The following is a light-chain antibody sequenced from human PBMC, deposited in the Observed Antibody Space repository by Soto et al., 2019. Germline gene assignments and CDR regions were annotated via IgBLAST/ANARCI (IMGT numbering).Light chain of an antibody. Sequence: EIVLTQSPVTLSLSPGERATLSCRASQSVSSYLAWYQQKPGQAPRLLIYDASNRATGIPARFSGSGSGTDFTLTIDILEPEDFAVYYCQQRSNWPPYTCGQGTRLEIK. CDR2: DAS. CDR1: QSVSSY. J-gene: IGKJ5*01. CDR3: QQRSNWPPYT. V-gene: IGKV3-11*01.